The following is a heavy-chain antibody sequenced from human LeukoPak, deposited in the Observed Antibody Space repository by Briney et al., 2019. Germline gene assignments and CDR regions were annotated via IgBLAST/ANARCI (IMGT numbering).Heavy chain of an antibody. D-gene: IGHD3-10*01. CDR1: GFTFTNYF. Sequence: VASVTVSCKASGFTFTNYFLHWVRHTPGQGLEWMAYINSNTGATTYAQKFLGRVTLTTDTSISTTYMDLSRLTSGDTAVYYCARGDALVREVPEYYYDYWGQGTLVTVSS. V-gene: IGHV1-2*02. J-gene: IGHJ4*02. CDR3: ARGDALVREVPEYYYDY. CDR2: INSNTGAT.